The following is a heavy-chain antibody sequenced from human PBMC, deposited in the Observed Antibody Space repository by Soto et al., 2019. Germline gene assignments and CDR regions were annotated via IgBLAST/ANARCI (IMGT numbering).Heavy chain of an antibody. Sequence: QITLNESGPTVVKPTETLTLTCTFSGFSLTTSGVGVGWVRQSPGKAPEWLAFIYWDDDKPYSTSLKSRLTITKDTSKNQVVLTMANVDPADTATYYCAHRVLLAVFGLVTTTAIYFDFWGQGTPV. CDR3: AHRVLLAVFGLVTTTAIYFDF. V-gene: IGHV2-5*02. J-gene: IGHJ4*02. D-gene: IGHD3-3*01. CDR1: GFSLTTSGVG. CDR2: IYWDDDK.